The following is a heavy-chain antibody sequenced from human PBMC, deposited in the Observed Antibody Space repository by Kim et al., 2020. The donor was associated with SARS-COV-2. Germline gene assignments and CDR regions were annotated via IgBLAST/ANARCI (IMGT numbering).Heavy chain of an antibody. D-gene: IGHD3-10*01. CDR1: GGSFSGYY. V-gene: IGHV4-34*01. J-gene: IGHJ5*02. CDR2: INHSGNT. CDR3: ARGGVTMVRGAHNWFDP. Sequence: SETLSLTCAVYGGSFSGYYWSWIRQPPGKGLEWIGEINHSGNTNYNPSLKSRVTISVDTSKNQFSLKLSSVTAADTAVYYCARGGVTMVRGAHNWFDPWG.